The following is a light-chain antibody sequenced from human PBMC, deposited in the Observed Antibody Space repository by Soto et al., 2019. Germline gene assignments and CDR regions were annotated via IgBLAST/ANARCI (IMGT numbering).Light chain of an antibody. CDR3: QQYGSSPLT. CDR1: HSVSSSY. Sequence: EIVLTQSPGTLSLSPGERATLSCRASHSVSSSYLAWYQQKPGQAPRLLIYAASSRATGIPDRFSGSGSGTDFTVTINRLEPEDFAVYYCQQYGSSPLTFGGGTKVEIK. J-gene: IGKJ4*01. V-gene: IGKV3-20*01. CDR2: AAS.